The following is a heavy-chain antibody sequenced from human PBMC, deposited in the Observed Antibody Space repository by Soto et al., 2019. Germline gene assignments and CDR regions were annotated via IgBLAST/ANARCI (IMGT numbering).Heavy chain of an antibody. J-gene: IGHJ4*02. CDR3: IRHLSDY. CDR2: IRSKANSYAT. CDR1: GFTFSDAA. V-gene: IGHV3-73*01. Sequence: EVQLVESGGGLVQPGGSLKLSCAASGFTFSDAAMHWVRQASGKGLEWVGRIRSKANSYATAYAASVKGRFTISRDDSKNTAYLQMNSLKIEDTAVYYCIRHLSDYWGQGTLVNVSS.